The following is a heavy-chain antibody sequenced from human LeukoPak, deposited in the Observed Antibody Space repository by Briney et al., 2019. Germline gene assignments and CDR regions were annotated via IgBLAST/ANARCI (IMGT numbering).Heavy chain of an antibody. CDR3: ARGPRDSSGYYPFDY. Sequence: GGSLRLSCAASGFTFSSYSMNWVRQAPGKGLEWVSSISSSSSYIYYADSVKGRFTISRDNAKNSLYLQMNSLRAEDMAVYYCARGPRDSSGYYPFDYWGQGTLVTVSS. D-gene: IGHD3-22*01. J-gene: IGHJ4*02. CDR2: ISSSSSYI. V-gene: IGHV3-21*01. CDR1: GFTFSSYS.